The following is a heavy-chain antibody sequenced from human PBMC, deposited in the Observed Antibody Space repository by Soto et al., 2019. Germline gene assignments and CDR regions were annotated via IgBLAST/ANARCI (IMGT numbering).Heavy chain of an antibody. D-gene: IGHD3-3*01. CDR2: INPNAAST. CDR1: GYTFTNNY. V-gene: IGHV1-46*01. CDR3: ERVCGLVKHDDFWSGYYDY. J-gene: IGHJ4*02. Sequence: QVQLVQSGAEVMKPGASVKISCKTSGYTFTNNYINWVRQAPGQGLEWVGLINPNAASTTYAQTYQGRVTMTRDTSTSTVYMELSSLRSDDTAVYSCERVCGLVKHDDFWSGYYDYWGQGTLVTGS.